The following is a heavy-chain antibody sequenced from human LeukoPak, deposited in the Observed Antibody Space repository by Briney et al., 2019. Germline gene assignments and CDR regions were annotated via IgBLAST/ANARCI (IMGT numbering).Heavy chain of an antibody. CDR2: IYHSGST. CDR3: ARVYSSGWFYYYYYYMDV. J-gene: IGHJ6*03. Sequence: PSGTLSLTCAVSGGSISSSNWWSWVRQPPGKGLEWIGEIYHSGSTNYNPSLKSRVTISVDKSKNQFSLKLSSVTAADTAVYYCARVYSSGWFYYYYYYMDVWGKGTTVTVSS. V-gene: IGHV4-4*02. D-gene: IGHD6-19*01. CDR1: GGSISSSNW.